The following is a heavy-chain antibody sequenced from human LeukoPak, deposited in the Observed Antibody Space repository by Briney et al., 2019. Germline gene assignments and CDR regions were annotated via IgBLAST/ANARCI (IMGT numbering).Heavy chain of an antibody. V-gene: IGHV4-59*08. CDR2: IYYTGSV. Sequence: SETLSLTCTVSGGSLSSYYWSWIRQPPGKGLDWIGYIYYTGSVNYSPSLKSRVAISVDTSKNQFSLKLSSVTAADTAVYYCARRIVTTGAFDFWGQGTLVTVSS. CDR3: ARRIVTTGAFDF. J-gene: IGHJ4*02. CDR1: GGSLSSYY. D-gene: IGHD4-11*01.